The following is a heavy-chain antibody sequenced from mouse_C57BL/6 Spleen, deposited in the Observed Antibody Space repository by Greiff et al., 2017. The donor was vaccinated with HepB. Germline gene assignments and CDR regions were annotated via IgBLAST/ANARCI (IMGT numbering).Heavy chain of an antibody. CDR1: GYTFTDYY. D-gene: IGHD1-1*02. CDR3: ARWGWDY. V-gene: IGHV1-26*01. CDR2: INPNNGGT. Sequence: EVQLQQSGPELVKPGASVKISCKASGYTFTDYYMNWVKQSHGKSLEWIGDINPNNGGTSYNQKFKGKATLTVDKSSSTAYMELRSLTSEDSAVYYCARWGWDYWGQSTTLTVSS. J-gene: IGHJ2*01.